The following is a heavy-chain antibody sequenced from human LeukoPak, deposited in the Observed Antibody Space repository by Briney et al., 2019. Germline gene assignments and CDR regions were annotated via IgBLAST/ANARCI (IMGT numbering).Heavy chain of an antibody. CDR2: VSSGGNIK. CDR3: ARRYFDY. V-gene: IGHV3-30*03. Sequence: PGGSLRLSCTASKFTFSNYGMQWVRQAPGKGLEWVAVVSSGGNIKYYADSVRGRFTISRDNSRNTMYLQMNSLRAEDTAVYYCARRYFDYWGQGILVTVSS. J-gene: IGHJ4*02. CDR1: KFTFSNYG.